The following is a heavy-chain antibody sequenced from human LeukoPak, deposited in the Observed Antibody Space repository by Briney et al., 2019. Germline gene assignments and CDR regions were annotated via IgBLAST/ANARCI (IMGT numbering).Heavy chain of an antibody. V-gene: IGHV4-4*07. J-gene: IGHJ4*02. CDR1: GGSISSYY. CDR3: ARDFNDFWSVYIDY. D-gene: IGHD3-3*01. CDR2: IDTSGST. Sequence: PSETLSLTCTVSGGSISSYYWSWLPRPAGKGLEWIGRIDTSGSTNYNPSLKSRVTMSVDTSKNQFSLKLSSVTAADTAVYYCARDFNDFWSVYIDYWGQGTLVTVSS.